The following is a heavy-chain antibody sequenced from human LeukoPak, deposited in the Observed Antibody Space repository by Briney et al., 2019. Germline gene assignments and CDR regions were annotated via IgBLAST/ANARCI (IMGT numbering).Heavy chain of an antibody. V-gene: IGHV3-9*01. CDR3: AKDMASSGPSAFDI. J-gene: IGHJ3*02. D-gene: IGHD3-22*01. CDR1: GFTFDDYA. Sequence: PGRSLRLSCAASGFTFDDYAMHWVRQAPGKGLEWVSGISWNSGRIVYAGSVKGRFTISRDNAKNSLYLQMNSLRAEDTALYYCAKDMASSGPSAFDIWGQGTMVTVSS. CDR2: ISWNSGRI.